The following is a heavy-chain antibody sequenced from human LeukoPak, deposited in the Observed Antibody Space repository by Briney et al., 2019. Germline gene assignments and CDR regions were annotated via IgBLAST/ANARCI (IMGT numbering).Heavy chain of an antibody. CDR2: ISSLGSTK. V-gene: IGHV3-48*01. D-gene: IGHD5-24*01. CDR3: ARGEQEMATMSIDY. CDR1: GGSVSSGSHY. Sequence: ETLSLTCTVSGGSVSSGSHYYNWIRQAPGKGLEWVSYISSLGSTKYYADSVKGRFTISRDNAKNSLNLQMNSLRAEDTAVYYCARGEQEMATMSIDYWGQGTLVTVSS. J-gene: IGHJ4*02.